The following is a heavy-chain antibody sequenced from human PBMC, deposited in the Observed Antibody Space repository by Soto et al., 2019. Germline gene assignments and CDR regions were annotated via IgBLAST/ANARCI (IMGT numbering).Heavy chain of an antibody. CDR1: GGSIRSYY. CDR3: SRGYWNSDY. Sequence: SETLSLTCTVSGGSIRSYYWSWIRQPPGKGLEWIGYIYYSGSTNYNPSLKSRVTMSVDTSKNQLSLKLSSVTAADTAVYYCSRGYWNSDYWGQGTLVTVSS. J-gene: IGHJ4*02. CDR2: IYYSGST. V-gene: IGHV4-59*01. D-gene: IGHD2-8*02.